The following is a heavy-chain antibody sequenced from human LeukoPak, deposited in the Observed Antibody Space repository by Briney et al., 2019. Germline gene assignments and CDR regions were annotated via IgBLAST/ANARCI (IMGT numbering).Heavy chain of an antibody. D-gene: IGHD3-10*01. Sequence: GGSLRLYCAASGFTFSSYSMNWVRQAPGKGLEWVSYISSSSSTIYYTDSVKGRFTISRDNAKNSLYLQMNSLRDEDTAVYYCAREKDITLVRGVVPDYWGQGTLVTVSS. CDR3: AREKDITLVRGVVPDY. V-gene: IGHV3-48*02. CDR2: ISSSSSTI. CDR1: GFTFSSYS. J-gene: IGHJ4*02.